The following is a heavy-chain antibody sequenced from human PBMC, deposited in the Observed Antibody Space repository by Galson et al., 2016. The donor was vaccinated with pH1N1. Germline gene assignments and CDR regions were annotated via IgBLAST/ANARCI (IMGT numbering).Heavy chain of an antibody. CDR1: GSTFSSFW. D-gene: IGHD7-27*01. CDR3: ARVRLILPGDPTGYFDL. Sequence: SLRLSCAASGSTFSSFWMHWVRQVPGKGLVWVSRISTEGSSVSYADSVKGRFTISRDNARSTLYLEMNSLTAEDTALYYCARVRLILPGDPTGYFDLWGQGALVTVSS. CDR2: ISTEGSSV. J-gene: IGHJ4*02. V-gene: IGHV3-74*01.